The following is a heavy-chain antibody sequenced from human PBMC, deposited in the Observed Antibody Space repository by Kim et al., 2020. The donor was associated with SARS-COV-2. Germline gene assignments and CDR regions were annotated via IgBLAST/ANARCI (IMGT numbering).Heavy chain of an antibody. CDR2: IGAGGGK. V-gene: IGHV3-23*01. CDR1: GFTLSSYA. Sequence: GGSLRLSCAASGFTLSSYAMTWARQAPGKGLEWVSGIGAGGGKYYADSVKGRFTITRDTSKNTVFLQMNSLRADYTGVYYCTKAAVTSTYAYGMDVWGQG. CDR3: TKAAVTSTYAYGMDV. D-gene: IGHD2-21*02. J-gene: IGHJ6*02.